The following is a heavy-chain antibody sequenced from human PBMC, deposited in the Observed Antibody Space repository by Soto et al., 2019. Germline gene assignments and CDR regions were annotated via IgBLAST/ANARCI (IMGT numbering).Heavy chain of an antibody. CDR2: ISSSSSYI. V-gene: IGHV3-21*01. Sequence: VQLVESGGGLVKPGGSLRLSCAASGFTFSSYSMNWVRQAPGKGLEWVSSISSSSSYIYYADSVKGRFTISRDNAKNSLYLQMNSLRAEDTAVYYCARDIAVAGTRYFDYGGQGTLVTVSS. CDR1: GFTFSSYS. J-gene: IGHJ4*02. D-gene: IGHD6-19*01. CDR3: ARDIAVAGTRYFDY.